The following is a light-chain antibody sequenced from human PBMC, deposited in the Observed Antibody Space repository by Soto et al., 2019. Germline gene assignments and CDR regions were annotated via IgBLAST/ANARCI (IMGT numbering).Light chain of an antibody. CDR2: GNS. Sequence: QSVLTQPPSVSGAPGQRVTISCTGSSSNIGAGYDVHWYQQLPGTAPKLLIFGNSNRPSGVPDRFSGSKSGTSASLAITGLQAEDEADYYCQSYDSSLSALFGGGTKRTVL. V-gene: IGLV1-40*01. CDR3: QSYDSSLSAL. J-gene: IGLJ3*02. CDR1: SSNIGAGYD.